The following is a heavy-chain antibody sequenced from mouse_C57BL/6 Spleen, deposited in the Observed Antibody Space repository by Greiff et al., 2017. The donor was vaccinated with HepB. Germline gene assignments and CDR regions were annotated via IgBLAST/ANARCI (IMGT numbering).Heavy chain of an antibody. CDR1: GYTFTSYW. D-gene: IGHD1-1*01. V-gene: IGHV1-59*01. Sequence: QVQLQQPGAELVRPGTSVKLSCKASGYTFTSYWMHWVKQRPGQGLEWIGVIDPSDSYTNYNQKFKGKATLTVDTSSSTAYMQLSSLTSEDSAVYYCARATVVEDYWGQGTTLTVSS. J-gene: IGHJ2*01. CDR3: ARATVVEDY. CDR2: IDPSDSYT.